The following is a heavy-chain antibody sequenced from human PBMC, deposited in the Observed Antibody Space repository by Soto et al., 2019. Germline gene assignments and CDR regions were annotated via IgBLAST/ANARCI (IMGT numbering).Heavy chain of an antibody. D-gene: IGHD3-10*01. CDR2: ISGDGTTI. CDR3: ASDPYYYASGF. CDR1: GFRFSDHY. J-gene: IGHJ4*02. V-gene: IGHV3-11*01. Sequence: VGSLRLSCGASGFRFSDHYMTWMGQAPGKGLEWVSKISGDGTTIYYADSVKGRFTVSRDNAKNSVYLQMNSLRAEDTAVYYCASDPYYYASGFWGQGTLVTVSS.